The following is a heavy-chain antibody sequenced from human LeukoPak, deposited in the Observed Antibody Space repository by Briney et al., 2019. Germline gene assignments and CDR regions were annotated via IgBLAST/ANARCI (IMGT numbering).Heavy chain of an antibody. D-gene: IGHD6-13*01. CDR1: GFTFSSYG. CDR3: ARGSIAAARGFDY. J-gene: IGHJ4*02. Sequence: GGSLRLSCAASGFTFSSYGMHWVRQAPGKGLEWVAVIWYDGSNKYYADSVKGRFTISRDNSKNTLYLQMNSLRAEDTAVYYCARGSIAAARGFDYWGQGILVTVSS. CDR2: IWYDGSNK. V-gene: IGHV3-33*01.